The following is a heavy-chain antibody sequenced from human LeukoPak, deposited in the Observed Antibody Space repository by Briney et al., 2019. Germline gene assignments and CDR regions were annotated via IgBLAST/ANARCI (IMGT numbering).Heavy chain of an antibody. V-gene: IGHV4-34*01. CDR2: INHSGST. D-gene: IGHD3-22*01. CDR1: GGSFSGYY. J-gene: IGHJ3*02. CDR3: ARPDSSGYYSDAFDI. Sequence: SETLSLTCAVYGGSFSGYYWSWIRQPPGKGLEWIGEINHSGSTNYNPSLKSRVTISVDTSKNQFSLKLSSVTAADTAVYYCARPDSSGYYSDAFDIWGQGTMVTVSS.